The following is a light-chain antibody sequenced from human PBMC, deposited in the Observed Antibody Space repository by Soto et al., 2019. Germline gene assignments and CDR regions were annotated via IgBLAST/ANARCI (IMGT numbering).Light chain of an antibody. Sequence: ELVLLQSPGTLSLSPGERATLSCRATHRVSRSYSARYQQKPGQAPRLLIDGASGSATGIPGRFSGSGPGTDFPLTLSRLEPEDFAVYYCQQYGSSPTFGQGTKVDIK. CDR3: QQYGSSPT. J-gene: IGKJ1*01. V-gene: IGKV3-20*01. CDR2: GAS. CDR1: HRVSRSY.